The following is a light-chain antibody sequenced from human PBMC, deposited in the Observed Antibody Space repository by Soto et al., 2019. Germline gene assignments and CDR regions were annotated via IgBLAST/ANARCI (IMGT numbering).Light chain of an antibody. V-gene: IGLV2-14*01. CDR3: SSYTSSSTWV. CDR2: EVS. CDR1: SSDVGGYNY. Sequence: QSALTQPASVSGSPGQSITISCTGTSSDVGGYNYVSWYQQHPGTAPKLMIYEVSNRPSGVSDRFSGSRSGNTASLTISGLQAEDESDYYCSSYTSSSTWVFGGGTKLPVL. J-gene: IGLJ3*02.